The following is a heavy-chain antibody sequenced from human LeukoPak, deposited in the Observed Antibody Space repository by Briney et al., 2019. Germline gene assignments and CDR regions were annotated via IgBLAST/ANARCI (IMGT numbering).Heavy chain of an antibody. J-gene: IGHJ4*02. Sequence: GGSLRLSCAASGFTLSSYEMNWVRQAPGKGLEWVSYISSAGTMTYYADSVKGRFTISRDNAKNSLYLHMSSLRVEDTAVYYCARDRTMIVDYWGQGTPVTVSS. D-gene: IGHD3-22*01. CDR1: GFTLSSYE. CDR2: ISSAGTMT. CDR3: ARDRTMIVDY. V-gene: IGHV3-48*03.